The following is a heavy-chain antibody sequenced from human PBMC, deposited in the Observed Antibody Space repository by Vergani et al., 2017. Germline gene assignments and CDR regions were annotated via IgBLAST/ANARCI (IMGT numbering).Heavy chain of an antibody. V-gene: IGHV3-9*01. D-gene: IGHD2-2*01. CDR2: ISWNSGSI. CDR3: AKDGIVVPAANSIFDY. CDR1: GFTFDDYA. J-gene: IGHJ4*02. Sequence: EVQLVESGGGLVQPGRSLRLSCAASGFTFDDYAMHWVRQAPGKGLEWVSGISWNSGSIGYADSVKGRFTIYRDNAKNSLYLQMNSLRAEDTALYYCAKDGIVVPAANSIFDYWGQGTLVTVSS.